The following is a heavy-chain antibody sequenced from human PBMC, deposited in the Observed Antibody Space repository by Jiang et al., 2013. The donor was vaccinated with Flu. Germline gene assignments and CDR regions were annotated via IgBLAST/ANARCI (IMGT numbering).Heavy chain of an antibody. V-gene: IGHV7-4-1*02. CDR2: INTNTGTP. D-gene: IGHD3-16*01. J-gene: IGHJ4*03. CDR3: ARDRPRQVRIWGSLVRYFDY. Sequence: QSGSELKKPGASVKVSCKASGYTFTTYTVNWVRQAPGQGLEWMGSINTNTGTPAYAQDFTGRFVFSLDTSVSTAYLQISSLKAEDTAVYYCARDRPRQVRIWGSLVRYFDYWGQGPWSPSPQ. CDR1: GYTFTTYT.